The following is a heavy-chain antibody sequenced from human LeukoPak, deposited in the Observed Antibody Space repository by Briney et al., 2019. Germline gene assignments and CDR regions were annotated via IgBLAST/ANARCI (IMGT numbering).Heavy chain of an antibody. Sequence: SETLSLTCTVSGGSISSSSYYWGWIRQPPGKGLEWIGSIYYSGSTYYNPSLKSRVTISVDTSKNQFSLKLSSVTAADTAVYYCARASPSGYDQFDYWGQGTLVTVSS. J-gene: IGHJ4*02. V-gene: IGHV4-39*07. CDR3: ARASPSGYDQFDY. CDR1: GGSISSSSYY. CDR2: IYYSGST. D-gene: IGHD5-12*01.